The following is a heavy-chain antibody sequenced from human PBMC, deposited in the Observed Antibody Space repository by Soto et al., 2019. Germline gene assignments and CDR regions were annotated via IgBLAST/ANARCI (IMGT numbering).Heavy chain of an antibody. CDR3: AKSITISPNWFDP. CDR2: INDSGGST. Sequence: PGGSLRLSCAASGFTFSSYAMNWVRQAPGKWLEWVSTINDSGGSTYYIDSVKGRFTISRDNSKNTLYLQMNSLRADDTAVYYCAKSITISPNWFDPWGQGXLVTVYS. CDR1: GFTFSSYA. D-gene: IGHD3-3*01. V-gene: IGHV3-23*01. J-gene: IGHJ5*02.